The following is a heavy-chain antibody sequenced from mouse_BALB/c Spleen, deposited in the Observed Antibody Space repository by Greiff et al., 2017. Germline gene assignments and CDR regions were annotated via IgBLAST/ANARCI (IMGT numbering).Heavy chain of an antibody. J-gene: IGHJ1*01. CDR2: INPNNGGT. CDR3: ARRGTGTGWDFDV. Sequence: EVQLQESGPELVKPGASVKISCKPSGYTFTEYTMHWVKQSHGKSLEWIGGINPNNGGTSYNQKFKGKATLTVDTSSSTAYMELRSLTSEDSAVYYCARRGTGTGWDFDVWGAGTTVTVSS. D-gene: IGHD4-1*01. CDR1: GYTFTEYT. V-gene: IGHV1-18*01.